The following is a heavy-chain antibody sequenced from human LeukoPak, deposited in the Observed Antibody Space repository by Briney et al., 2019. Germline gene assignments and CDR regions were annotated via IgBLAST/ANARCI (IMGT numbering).Heavy chain of an antibody. D-gene: IGHD2-15*01. CDR2: LRYDGNNK. CDR3: ARVYWSGGNCYSVGDY. J-gene: IGHJ4*02. V-gene: IGHV3-30*02. CDR1: GLTFSDYG. Sequence: GGSPRLSCAASGLTFSDYGLHWVRQPPGKGLEGVAFLRYDGNNKYYADSVKGRFTISRDTSENTLYLQMNSLRAEATAVYYCARVYWSGGNCYSVGDYWGQGTLVTVSS.